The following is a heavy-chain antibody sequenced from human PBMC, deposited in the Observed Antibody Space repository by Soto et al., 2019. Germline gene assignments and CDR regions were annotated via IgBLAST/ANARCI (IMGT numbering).Heavy chain of an antibody. V-gene: IGHV1-8*01. CDR1: GYTFTSYD. Sequence: GASVKVSCKASGYTFTSYDINWVRQATGQGLEWMGWMNPNSGNTGYAQKFQGRVTMTRNTSISTAYMELSSLRPEDTAVYYCASLLNYYDSSGYYLSSKGWGQGTLVTVSS. J-gene: IGHJ4*02. CDR3: ASLLNYYDSSGYYLSSKG. CDR2: MNPNSGNT. D-gene: IGHD3-22*01.